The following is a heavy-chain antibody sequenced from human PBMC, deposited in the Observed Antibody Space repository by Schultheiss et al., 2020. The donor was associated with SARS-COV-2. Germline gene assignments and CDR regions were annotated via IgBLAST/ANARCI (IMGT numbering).Heavy chain of an antibody. J-gene: IGHJ6*02. CDR2: IWYDGSNK. V-gene: IGHV3-30*02. CDR3: AKDIGWETWGYYYYGMDV. CDR1: GFTFSSYG. D-gene: IGHD1-26*01. Sequence: GESLKISCAASGFTFSSYGMHWVRQAPGKGLEWVAVIWYDGSNKYYADSVKGRFTISRDNSKNTLYLQMNSLRAEDTALYYCAKDIGWETWGYYYYGMDVWGQGTTVTVSS.